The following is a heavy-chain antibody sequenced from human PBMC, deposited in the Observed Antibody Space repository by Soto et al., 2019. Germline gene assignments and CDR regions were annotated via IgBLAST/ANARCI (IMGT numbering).Heavy chain of an antibody. J-gene: IGHJ4*02. Sequence: QVQLVQSGAEEKKPGASVKVSRKASGYTFTSYAMHWVRQAPGQRLEWMGWINAGNGNTKYSQKFQGRVTITRDTSASTAYMELSSLRSEDTAVYYCARAPGGSSSFVDYWGQGTLVTVSS. CDR1: GYTFTSYA. CDR2: INAGNGNT. D-gene: IGHD6-6*01. CDR3: ARAPGGSSSFVDY. V-gene: IGHV1-3*05.